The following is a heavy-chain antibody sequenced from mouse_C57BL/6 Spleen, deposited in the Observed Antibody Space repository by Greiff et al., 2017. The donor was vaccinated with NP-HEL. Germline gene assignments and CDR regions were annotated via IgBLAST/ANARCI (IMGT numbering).Heavy chain of an antibody. Sequence: QVQLQQPGAELVMPGASVKLSCKASGYTFTSYWMHWVKQRPGQGLEWIGEIDPSDSYTNYNQKFKGKSTLTVDKSSSTAYMQLSSLTSEDSAVYYCARGDGSGYVFAYWGQGTLVTVSA. CDR3: ARGDGSGYVFAY. J-gene: IGHJ3*01. V-gene: IGHV1-69*01. CDR2: IDPSDSYT. CDR1: GYTFTSYW. D-gene: IGHD3-2*02.